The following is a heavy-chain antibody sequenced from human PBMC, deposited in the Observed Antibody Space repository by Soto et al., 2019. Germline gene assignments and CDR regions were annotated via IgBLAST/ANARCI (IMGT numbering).Heavy chain of an antibody. J-gene: IGHJ5*02. CDR1: GFMFSDHY. Sequence: GGSLRLSCAASGFMFSDHYMDWVRQAPGKGLEWVGRIRNKANSYTTEYAASVKGRFSISRDQSKSTLYLQVNSLRAEDTATYYCARDVGSSGSSRWFDTWGQGTLVTVSS. D-gene: IGHD3-10*01. V-gene: IGHV3-72*01. CDR2: IRNKANSYTT. CDR3: ARDVGSSGSSRWFDT.